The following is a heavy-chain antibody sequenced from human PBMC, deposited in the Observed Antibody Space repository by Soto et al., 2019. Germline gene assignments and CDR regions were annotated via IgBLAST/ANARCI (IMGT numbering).Heavy chain of an antibody. J-gene: IGHJ6*02. V-gene: IGHV4-31*03. CDR3: ARAQGPRHYDFWSGYSYYGMDV. CDR2: IYYSGST. Sequence: SETLSLTCTVSSGSISSGGYYWSWIRQHPGKGLEWIGYIYYSGSTYYNPSLKSRVTISVDTSKNQFSLKLSSVTAADTAVYYCARAQGPRHYDFWSGYSYYGMDVWGQGTTVTVSS. CDR1: SGSISSGGYY. D-gene: IGHD3-3*01.